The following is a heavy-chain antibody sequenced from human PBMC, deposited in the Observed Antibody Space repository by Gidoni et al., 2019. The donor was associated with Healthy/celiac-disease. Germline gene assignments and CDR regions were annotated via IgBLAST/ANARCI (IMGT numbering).Heavy chain of an antibody. D-gene: IGHD2-21*02. CDR2: ISSSSSYI. J-gene: IGHJ4*02. V-gene: IGHV3-21*01. CDR1: GFPFSSYS. Sequence: EVQLVESGGGLVKPGGSLRLSCAASGFPFSSYSMNWVRQAPGKGLECVSSISSSSSYIYYADSVKGRFTISRDNAKNSLYLQMNSLRAEDTAVYYCARESEYCGGDCYPDYWGQGTLVTVSS. CDR3: ARESEYCGGDCYPDY.